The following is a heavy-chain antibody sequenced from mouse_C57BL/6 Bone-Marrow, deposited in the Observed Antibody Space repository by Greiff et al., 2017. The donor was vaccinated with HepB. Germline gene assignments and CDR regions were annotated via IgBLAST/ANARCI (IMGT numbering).Heavy chain of an antibody. Sequence: EVKVEESGGGLVQPGGSLSLSCAASGFTFTDYYMSWVRQPPGKALEWLGFIRNKANGYTTEYSASVKGRFTISRDNSQSILYLQMNALRAEDSATYYCARLDDYDAWFAYWGQGTLVTVSA. CDR3: ARLDDYDAWFAY. CDR2: IRNKANGYTT. D-gene: IGHD2-4*01. J-gene: IGHJ3*01. CDR1: GFTFTDYY. V-gene: IGHV7-3*01.